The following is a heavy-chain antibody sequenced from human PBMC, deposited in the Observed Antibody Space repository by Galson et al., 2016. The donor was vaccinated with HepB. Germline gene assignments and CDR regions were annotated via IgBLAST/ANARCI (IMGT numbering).Heavy chain of an antibody. CDR2: IKSKTDGGTT. J-gene: IGHJ5*02. CDR1: GFSFSHAW. Sequence: SLRLSCAASGFSFSHAWMHWVRQAPGKGLEWVGRIKSKTDGGTTDYAAPVKGRFAISSDNSKETLYLQMNRLKTEDTGVYYCTVAASYDFWSGYYMLDPWGQGTLVTVSS. V-gene: IGHV3-15*07. D-gene: IGHD3-3*01. CDR3: TVAASYDFWSGYYMLDP.